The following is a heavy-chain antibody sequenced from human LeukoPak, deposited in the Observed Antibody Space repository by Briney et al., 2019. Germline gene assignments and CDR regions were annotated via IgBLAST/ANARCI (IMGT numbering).Heavy chain of an antibody. CDR2: IYYSGST. V-gene: IGHV4-59*01. D-gene: IGHD3-3*01. CDR3: ARGGDYDFWSGYYRDYCYYYGMDV. Sequence: SETLSLTCTVSGGSISSYYWSWIRQPPGKGLEWIGYIYYSGSTNYNPSLKSRVTISVDTSKNQFSLKLSSVTAADTAVYYCARGGDYDFWSGYYRDYCYYYGMDVWGQGTTVTVSS. J-gene: IGHJ6*02. CDR1: GGSISSYY.